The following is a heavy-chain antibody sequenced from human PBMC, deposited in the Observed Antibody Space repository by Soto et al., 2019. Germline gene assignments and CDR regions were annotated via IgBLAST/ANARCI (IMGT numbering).Heavy chain of an antibody. CDR1: GFTFSNAW. D-gene: IGHD3-3*01. J-gene: IGHJ4*02. CDR3: STSGRIAILEVLNPSDN. Sequence: EVQLVESGGGLVKPGGSLRLSCAGSGFTFSNAWMTWVRQAPGKGLEWVGRIKSRTDGGTTDYAAPVEGRFTISRDDSKNTLYLQMNGLKTEDTAVYYCSTSGRIAILEVLNPSDNWGQGTLVTVSS. V-gene: IGHV3-15*01. CDR2: IKSRTDGGTT.